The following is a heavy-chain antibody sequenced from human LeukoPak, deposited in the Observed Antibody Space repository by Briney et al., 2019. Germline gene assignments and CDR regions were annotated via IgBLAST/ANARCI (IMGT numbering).Heavy chain of an antibody. V-gene: IGHV5-51*01. CDR1: GYSFPTYW. CDR2: IYPDESNI. D-gene: IGHD2-2*03. J-gene: IGHJ4*02. CDR3: ARPPSRGYSSSFEY. Sequence: GESLKISCKGSGYSFPTYWIAWVRQMPGKGLEWMGIIYPDESNIRYSPSFQGQVTISADKSISTAYLQWSSLKDSDTDMYYCARPPSRGYSSSFEYWGQGTLVTVSS.